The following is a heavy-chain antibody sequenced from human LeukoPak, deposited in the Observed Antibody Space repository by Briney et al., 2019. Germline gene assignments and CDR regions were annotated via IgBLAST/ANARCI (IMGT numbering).Heavy chain of an antibody. CDR2: INAGNGNT. CDR3: ARAGYSSGWYEGVVNSWFDP. V-gene: IGHV1-3*01. Sequence: ASVKVSCKASGYTFTSYAMHWVRQAPGQRLEWMGWINAGNGNTKYSQKFQGRVTITRDTSASTAYMELSSLRSEDTAVYYCARAGYSSGWYEGVVNSWFDPWGQGTLVTVSS. CDR1: GYTFTSYA. D-gene: IGHD6-19*01. J-gene: IGHJ5*02.